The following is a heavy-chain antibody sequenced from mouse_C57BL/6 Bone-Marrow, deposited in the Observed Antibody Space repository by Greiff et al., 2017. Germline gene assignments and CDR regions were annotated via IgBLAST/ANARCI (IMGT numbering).Heavy chain of an antibody. D-gene: IGHD1-1*02. Sequence: VQLKQSGAELARPGASVTLSCKASGYTFTSYGISWVKQRIGQCLEWMGEIIPRSGNTYYNENVKGKATLTADKSSSPAYMELRILTSAASAVYVCSNGLYYEVCCTGTTVTVTS. V-gene: IGHV1-81*01. CDR3: SNGLYYEV. CDR1: GYTFTSYG. CDR2: IIPRSGNT. J-gene: IGHJ1*03.